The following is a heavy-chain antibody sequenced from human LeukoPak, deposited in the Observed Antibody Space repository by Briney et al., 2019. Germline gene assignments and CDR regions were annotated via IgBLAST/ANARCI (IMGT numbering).Heavy chain of an antibody. CDR1: GFTFSTSW. Sequence: PGGSLRLSCAASGFTFSTSWMHWVRQAPGKGLVWVSRINSDGSITSYADSVKGRFTISRDNAKNTLNLQMNSLRAEDTAVYYCARDQGSSYDYWGQGTLVTVSS. CDR3: ARDQGSSYDY. V-gene: IGHV3-74*01. CDR2: INSDGSIT. J-gene: IGHJ4*02. D-gene: IGHD3-10*01.